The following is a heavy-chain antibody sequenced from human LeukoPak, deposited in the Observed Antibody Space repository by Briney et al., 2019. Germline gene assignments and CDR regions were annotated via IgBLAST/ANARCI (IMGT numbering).Heavy chain of an antibody. D-gene: IGHD1-7*01. J-gene: IGHJ1*01. CDR2: TYYRSKWNY. CDR1: GDSVSSNSAA. V-gene: IGHV6-1*01. CDR3: ARDKIIVGTSLRLEH. Sequence: SQTLSLTCAISGDSVSSNSAAWNWIRQSPSRGLEWLGRTYYRSKWNYEYAVSVKSRITINPDTSKNQFSLQLNSVTPEDTAVYYCARDKIIVGTSLRLEHWGQGGLVTVSS.